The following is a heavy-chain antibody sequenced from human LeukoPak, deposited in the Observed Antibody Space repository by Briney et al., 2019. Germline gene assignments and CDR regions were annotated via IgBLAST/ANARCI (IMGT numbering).Heavy chain of an antibody. V-gene: IGHV4-59*08. D-gene: IGHD2-2*01. CDR1: GGSISSYY. J-gene: IGHJ4*02. CDR3: ARGSRGFDY. Sequence: PSETLSLTCTVSGGSISSYYWSWLRQPPGKGLEWIGYIYYSGSTNYNPSLKSRVTISVDTSKNQFSLKLSSVTAADTAVYYCARGSRGFDYWGQGTLVTVSS. CDR2: IYYSGST.